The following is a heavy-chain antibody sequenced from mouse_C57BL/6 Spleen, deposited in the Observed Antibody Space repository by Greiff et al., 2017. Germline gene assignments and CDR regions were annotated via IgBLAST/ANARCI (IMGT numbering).Heavy chain of an antibody. CDR2: IYPSDSET. Sequence: QVQLQQPGAELVRPGSSVKLSCKASGYTFTSYWMEWVKQRPGQGLEWIGNIYPSDSETNYNQKFKDKATLTVDKSSRTAYMQLSSLTSEDSAVYYIAREGHYSRVWYFDVWGTGTTVTVSS. CDR1: GYTFTSYW. J-gene: IGHJ1*03. D-gene: IGHD2-5*01. CDR3: AREGHYSRVWYFDV. V-gene: IGHV1-61*01.